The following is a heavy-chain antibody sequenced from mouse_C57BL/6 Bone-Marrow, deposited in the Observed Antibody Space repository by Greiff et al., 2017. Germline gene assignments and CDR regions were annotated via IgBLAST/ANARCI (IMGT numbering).Heavy chain of an antibody. Sequence: VQLQQSGAELVRPGASVKLSCTASGFNIKDDYMHWVKQRPEQGLEWIGWIDPENGDTEYASKFPGKDTITADTSSNTAYLQLSSLTSEDTAVYYCTTGLTGTWGQGTTLTVSS. D-gene: IGHD4-1*01. CDR3: TTGLTGT. CDR2: IDPENGDT. CDR1: GFNIKDDY. V-gene: IGHV14-4*01. J-gene: IGHJ2*01.